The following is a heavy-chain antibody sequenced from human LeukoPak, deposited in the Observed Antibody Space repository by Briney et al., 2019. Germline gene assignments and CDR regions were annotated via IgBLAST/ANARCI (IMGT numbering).Heavy chain of an antibody. Sequence: PSETLSLTCAVYGGSFSGYYWSWIRQPPGKGLEWIGEINHSGSTNYNPSLKSRVTISVDTSKNQFSLKLSSVTAADTAVYYCARHSKYYYDSSGYYYLDYWGQGTLVTVSS. CDR3: ARHSKYYYDSSGYYYLDY. J-gene: IGHJ4*02. CDR1: GGSFSGYY. V-gene: IGHV4-34*01. CDR2: INHSGST. D-gene: IGHD3-22*01.